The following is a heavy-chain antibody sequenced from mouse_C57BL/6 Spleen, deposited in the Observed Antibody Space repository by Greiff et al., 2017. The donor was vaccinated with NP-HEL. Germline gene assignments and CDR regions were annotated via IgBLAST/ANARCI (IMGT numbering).Heavy chain of an antibody. Sequence: VQLQQPGAELVRPGSSVKLSCKASGYTFTSYWMHWVKQRPIQGLEWIGNIDPSDSETHYNQKFKDKATLTVDKSSSTAYMQLSSLTSEDSAVYYGARSYDYDWFAYWGQGTLVTVSA. CDR1: GYTFTSYW. CDR3: ARSYDYDWFAY. V-gene: IGHV1-52*01. D-gene: IGHD2-4*01. CDR2: IDPSDSET. J-gene: IGHJ3*01.